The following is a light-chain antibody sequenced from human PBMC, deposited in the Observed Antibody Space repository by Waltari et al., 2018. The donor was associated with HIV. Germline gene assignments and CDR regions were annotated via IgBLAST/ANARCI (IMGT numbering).Light chain of an antibody. V-gene: IGKV1-8*01. Sequence: ILTCRASQDITDYLAWFQQKPAKAPQLLIYGASSLESGAPLRFSGSGSGTNFSLTISCLQSEDFATYYCQQYSEYPITFGQGTRLEVK. CDR3: QQYSEYPIT. J-gene: IGKJ5*01. CDR2: GAS. CDR1: QDITDY.